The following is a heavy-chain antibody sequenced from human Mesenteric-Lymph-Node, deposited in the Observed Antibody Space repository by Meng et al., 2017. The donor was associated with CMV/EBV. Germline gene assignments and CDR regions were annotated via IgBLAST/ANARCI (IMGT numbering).Heavy chain of an antibody. CDR2: IYYSGGT. J-gene: IGHJ4*02. CDR1: GGSISSSSYY. D-gene: IGHD6-6*01. V-gene: IGHV4-39*07. Sequence: SETLSLTCTVSGGSISSSSYYWGWIRQPPGKGLEWIGSIYYSGGTSYNPSLESRVTISVDSSNNQFSLILSSVTAADTAVYYCARGAYSISSGGLDYWGQGTLVTVSS. CDR3: ARGAYSISSGGLDY.